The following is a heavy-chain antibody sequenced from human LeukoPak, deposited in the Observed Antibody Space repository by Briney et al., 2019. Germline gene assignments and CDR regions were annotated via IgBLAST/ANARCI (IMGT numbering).Heavy chain of an antibody. D-gene: IGHD2-2*01. CDR3: CQLAFDY. Sequence: PGGSLRLSCAASGFTFSGSAMPWVRQASGKGLEWVGRIRSKANSYATAYAASVKGRFTISRDDSKNTAYLQMNSLKTEDTAVYYCCQLAFDYWGQGTLVTVSS. J-gene: IGHJ4*02. CDR2: IRSKANSYAT. CDR1: GFTFSGSA. V-gene: IGHV3-73*01.